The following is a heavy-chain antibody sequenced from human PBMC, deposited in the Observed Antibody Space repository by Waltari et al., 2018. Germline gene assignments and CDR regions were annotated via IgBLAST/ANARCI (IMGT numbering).Heavy chain of an antibody. CDR3: ARGGMEHQVPWGFDY. CDR2: IAPGDSET. V-gene: IGHV5-51*01. CDR1: GYSFTSYW. D-gene: IGHD1-1*01. Sequence: EVQLVQSGAEVKKPGESLKISCKGSGYSFTSYWIGWVRQMPGKGLEWMGIIAPGDSETSYSPSFQGHVSISSDKSISTAYLQWSSLKASDTAMYYCARGGMEHQVPWGFDYWGQGTLVTVSS. J-gene: IGHJ4*02.